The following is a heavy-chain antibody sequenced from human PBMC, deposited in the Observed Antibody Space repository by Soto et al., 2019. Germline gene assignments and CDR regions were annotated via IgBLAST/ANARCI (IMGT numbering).Heavy chain of an antibody. CDR2: ISYDGSNK. Sequence: GRSVRVTCAAWGFTFSTYAVEWVRQAPGTGLGWVAVISYDGSNKYSAASVKGRFTISRDNSKNTLYLQMNSLRAEYTAVYYFARTRRGYSYGNLDYWGQGTLVTVSS. J-gene: IGHJ4*02. V-gene: IGHV3-30-3*01. CDR3: ARTRRGYSYGNLDY. CDR1: GFTFSTYA. D-gene: IGHD5-18*01.